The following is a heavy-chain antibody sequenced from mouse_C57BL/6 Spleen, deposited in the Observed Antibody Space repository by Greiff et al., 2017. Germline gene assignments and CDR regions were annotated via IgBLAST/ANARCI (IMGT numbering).Heavy chain of an antibody. CDR3: ARLGARAY. CDR1: GYTFTSYW. CDR2: IDPSDSYT. V-gene: IGHV1-69*01. Sequence: VQLQQPGAELVMPGASVKLSCKASGYTFTSYWMHWVKQRPGQGLEWIGEIDPSDSYTNYNQKFKGKSTLTVDKSSSTAYMQLSSLTSEDSAVYYCARLGARAYWGQGTLVTVSA. J-gene: IGHJ3*01.